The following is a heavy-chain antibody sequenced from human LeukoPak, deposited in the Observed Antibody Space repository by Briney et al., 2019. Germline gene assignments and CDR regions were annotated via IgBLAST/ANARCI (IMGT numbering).Heavy chain of an antibody. J-gene: IGHJ4*02. D-gene: IGHD3-10*01. V-gene: IGHV1-69*13. CDR2: IIPIFGTA. Sequence: GASVKVSCKASGGTFSSYAISWVRQAPGQGLEWMGGIIPIFGTANYAQKFQGRVTITADESTSTAYMELSSLRSEDTAVYYCATERRGVFESWGQGSLVTVSS. CDR1: GGTFSSYA. CDR3: ATERRGVFES.